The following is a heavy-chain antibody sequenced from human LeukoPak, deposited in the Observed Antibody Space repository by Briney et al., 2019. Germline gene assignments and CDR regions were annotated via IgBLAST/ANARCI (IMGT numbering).Heavy chain of an antibody. V-gene: IGHV3-30*04. CDR1: GFTFSSYA. CDR2: ISYVGSNK. D-gene: IGHD3-9*01. J-gene: IGHJ4*02. CDR3: ARDRVLRYFDWLSV. Sequence: GGSLRLSCAASGFTFSSYAMHWVRQAPGKGLEWVAVISYVGSNKYYADSVKGRFTISRDNSKNTLYLQMNSLRAEDTAVYYCARDRVLRYFDWLSVWGQGTLVTVYS.